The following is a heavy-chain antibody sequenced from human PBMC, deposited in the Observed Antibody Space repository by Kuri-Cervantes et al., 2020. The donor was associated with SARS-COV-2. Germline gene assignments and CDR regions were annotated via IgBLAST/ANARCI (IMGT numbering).Heavy chain of an antibody. D-gene: IGHD2-2*01. CDR2: IIPIFGTA. CDR1: GGTFSSYA. V-gene: IGHV1-69*05. Sequence: SVKVSCKASGGTFSSYAINWVRQAPGQGLEWMGGIIPIFGTANYAQKFQGRVTMTTDTSTSTAYMELRSLRPDDTAVYYCARDSCSSTSCYPNYHYGMDVWGQGTTVTVSS. J-gene: IGHJ6*02. CDR3: ARDSCSSTSCYPNYHYGMDV.